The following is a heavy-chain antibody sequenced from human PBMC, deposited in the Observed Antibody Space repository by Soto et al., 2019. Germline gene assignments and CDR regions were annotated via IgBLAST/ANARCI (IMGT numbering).Heavy chain of an antibody. D-gene: IGHD2-15*01. V-gene: IGHV3-23*01. Sequence: GGSLRLSCAASGFTFSSYAMSWVRQAPGKGLEWVSAISGSGGSTYYADSVKGRFTISRDNSKNTLYLQMNSLRAEDTAVYYCAKAIRYCSGGSCYSGVSYFDYWGQGTLVTVSS. CDR2: ISGSGGST. J-gene: IGHJ4*02. CDR1: GFTFSSYA. CDR3: AKAIRYCSGGSCYSGVSYFDY.